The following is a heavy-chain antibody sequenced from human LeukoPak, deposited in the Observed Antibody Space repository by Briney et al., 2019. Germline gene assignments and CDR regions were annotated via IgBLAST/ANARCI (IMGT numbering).Heavy chain of an antibody. Sequence: SETLSLTCTVSGGSISSSSYYWGWIRQPPGKGLEWIGSIYYSGSTYYNPSLKSRVTISVDTSKNQFSLKLSSVTAADTAVYYCAREDSSSVASEAFDIWGQGTMVTVSS. CDR2: IYYSGST. V-gene: IGHV4-39*07. J-gene: IGHJ3*02. CDR1: GGSISSSSYY. D-gene: IGHD6-6*01. CDR3: AREDSSSVASEAFDI.